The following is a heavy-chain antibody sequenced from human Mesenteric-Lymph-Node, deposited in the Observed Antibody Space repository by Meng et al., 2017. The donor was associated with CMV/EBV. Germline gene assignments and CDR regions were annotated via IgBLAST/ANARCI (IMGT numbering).Heavy chain of an antibody. CDR2: ISAYNGNT. D-gene: IGHD2-2*02. CDR3: AREGCSSTSCYTISNSNYAPDY. J-gene: IGHJ4*02. Sequence: ASVKVSCKASGYTFTSYGISWVRQAPGQGLEWMGWISAYNGNTNYAQKLQGRVTITADKSTSTAYMELSRLRSDDTAVYYCAREGCSSTSCYTISNSNYAPDYWGQGTLVTVSS. CDR1: GYTFTSYG. V-gene: IGHV1-18*01.